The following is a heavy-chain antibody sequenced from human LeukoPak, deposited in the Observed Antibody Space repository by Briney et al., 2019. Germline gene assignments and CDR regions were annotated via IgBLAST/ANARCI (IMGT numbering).Heavy chain of an antibody. CDR3: AKLCPPEYQLLFYYYYYMDV. CDR2: ISGSGGST. Sequence: PGGSLRLTCAASGFTFSSYAMSWVRQAPGKGLEWVSAISGSGGSTNYADSVKGRFTISRDNSKNTLYLQMNSLRAEDTAVYYCAKLCPPEYQLLFYYYYYMDVWGKGTTVTVSS. J-gene: IGHJ6*03. CDR1: GFTFSSYA. D-gene: IGHD2-2*01. V-gene: IGHV3-23*01.